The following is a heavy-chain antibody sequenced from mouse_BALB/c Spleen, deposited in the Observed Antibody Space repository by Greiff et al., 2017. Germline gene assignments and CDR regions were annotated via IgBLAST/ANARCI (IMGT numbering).Heavy chain of an antibody. D-gene: IGHD1-1*01. Sequence: EVKLVESGGGLVQPGGSLKLSCAASGFTFSSYTMSWVRQTPEKRLEWVAYISNGGGSTYYPDTVKGRFTISRDNAKNTLYLQMSSLKSEDTAMYDCARRSSFFYAMDYWGQGTSVTVSS. V-gene: IGHV5-12-2*01. J-gene: IGHJ4*01. CDR2: ISNGGGST. CDR3: ARRSSFFYAMDY. CDR1: GFTFSSYT.